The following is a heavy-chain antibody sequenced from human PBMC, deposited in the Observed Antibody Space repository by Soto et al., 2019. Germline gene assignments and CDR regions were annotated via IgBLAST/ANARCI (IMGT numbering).Heavy chain of an antibody. Sequence: GESLKISCKGSGYSFAGYWTTWVRQKPGKGLEWMGRIDPSDSQTYYSPSFRGHVTVSATKSITTVFLQWSSLRASDTAMYYCARQIYDSDTGPNFQYYFDSWGQGTPVTVSS. CDR1: GYSFAGYW. D-gene: IGHD3-22*01. CDR3: ARQIYDSDTGPNFQYYFDS. V-gene: IGHV5-10-1*01. J-gene: IGHJ4*02. CDR2: IDPSDSQT.